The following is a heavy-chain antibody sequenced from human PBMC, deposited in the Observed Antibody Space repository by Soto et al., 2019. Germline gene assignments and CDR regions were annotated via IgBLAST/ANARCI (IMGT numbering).Heavy chain of an antibody. CDR1: VGSIISHY. D-gene: IGHD1-26*01. J-gene: IGHJ6*02. V-gene: IGHV4-59*11. Sequence: SETLSLACTFSVGSIISHYWSWVRQAPGKGLEWIGHIYYRGSTTYNPSLRSRSTISVDTSNNQFSLKLNSVTTADTAVYYCARDGREASGMDVWGQGTKVTVSS. CDR3: ARDGREASGMDV. CDR2: IYYRGST.